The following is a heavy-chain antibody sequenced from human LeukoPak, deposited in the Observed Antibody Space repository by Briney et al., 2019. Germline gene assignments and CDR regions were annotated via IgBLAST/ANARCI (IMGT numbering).Heavy chain of an antibody. CDR1: GFTFSNAW. CDR2: IKSKTDVGTT. Sequence: GGSLRLSCAASGFTFSNAWMSWVRQAPGKGLEWVGRIKSKTDVGTTDYAAPVKGRFTISRDDSKNTLYLQMNSLKTEDTAVYYCTTAGANSPFDYWGQGTLVTVSS. J-gene: IGHJ4*02. V-gene: IGHV3-15*01. D-gene: IGHD2-8*01. CDR3: TTAGANSPFDY.